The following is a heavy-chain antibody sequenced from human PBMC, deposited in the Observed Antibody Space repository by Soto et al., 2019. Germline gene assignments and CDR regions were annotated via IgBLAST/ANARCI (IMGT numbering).Heavy chain of an antibody. V-gene: IGHV3-9*01. J-gene: IGHJ4*02. Sequence: GGSLRLSCAASGFTFDDYAMHWVRQAPGKGLEWVSGISWNSGSIGYADSVKGRFTISRDNAKNSLYLQMNSLRAEDTALYYCAKDMGYVGLDYWGQGTLVTVSS. CDR1: GFTFDDYA. CDR3: AKDMGYVGLDY. D-gene: IGHD3-16*01. CDR2: ISWNSGSI.